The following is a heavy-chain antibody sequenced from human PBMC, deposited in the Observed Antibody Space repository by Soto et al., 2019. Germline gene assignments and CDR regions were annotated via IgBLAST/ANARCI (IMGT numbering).Heavy chain of an antibody. Sequence: GGSLILSCTASGFIVSNTYVNWVRQAPGKGLEWVSVISNRGDTHYADSVRGRFSLSRDISDNTLHLQMNNLRVEDTAVYYCAREPRYCRGGSCSITGDAYDIWGQGTMVTVSS. V-gene: IGHV3-66*01. D-gene: IGHD2-15*01. J-gene: IGHJ3*02. CDR2: ISNRGDT. CDR1: GFIVSNTY. CDR3: AREPRYCRGGSCSITGDAYDI.